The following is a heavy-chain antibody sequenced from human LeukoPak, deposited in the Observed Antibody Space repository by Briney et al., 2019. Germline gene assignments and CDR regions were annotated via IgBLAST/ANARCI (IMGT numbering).Heavy chain of an antibody. J-gene: IGHJ4*02. Sequence: KTEGPLRLSCAASVFTFSDYYMSWLRQAPEKGLEGVSYISITSNYTNYADSVKRRFTVSRDNAKNSLYLQMNSLRAEDTAVYYCARDRYCTNGVCYGHFDYWGQGTLVTVSS. CDR3: ARDRYCTNGVCYGHFDY. CDR1: VFTFSDYY. CDR2: ISITSNYT. V-gene: IGHV3-11*06. D-gene: IGHD2-8*01.